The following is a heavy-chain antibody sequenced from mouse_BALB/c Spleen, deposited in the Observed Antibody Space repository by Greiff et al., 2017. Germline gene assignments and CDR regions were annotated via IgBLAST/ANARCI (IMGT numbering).Heavy chain of an antibody. CDR1: GFTFSSYT. Sequence: EVQRVESGGGLVQPGGSLKLSCAASGFTFSSYTMSWVRQTPEKRLEWVAYISNGGGSTYYPDTVKGRFTISRDNAKNTLYLQMSSLKSEDTAMYYCARQSPVGYFDVWGAGTTVTVSS. CDR2: ISNGGGST. J-gene: IGHJ1*01. CDR3: ARQSPVGYFDV. V-gene: IGHV5-12-2*01.